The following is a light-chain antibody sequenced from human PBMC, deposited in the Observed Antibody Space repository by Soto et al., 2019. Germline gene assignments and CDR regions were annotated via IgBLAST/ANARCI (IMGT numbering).Light chain of an antibody. Sequence: DILMTQSPSSLSSSVGDRATLTCRASQSIRTFVDWYQLKPGKAPNLLMYGASYLNSGVPTRFSGSGSGTDFTLTISSLQPEDFATYYCQQHCRTPEITFGQGTRLDIQ. V-gene: IGKV1-39*01. CDR1: QSIRTF. CDR2: GAS. CDR3: QQHCRTPEIT. J-gene: IGKJ5*01.